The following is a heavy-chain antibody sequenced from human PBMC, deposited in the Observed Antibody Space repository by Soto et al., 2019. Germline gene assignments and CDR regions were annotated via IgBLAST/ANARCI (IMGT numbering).Heavy chain of an antibody. Sequence: GESLKISCEASGYSFTDYWITWVRQMPGKGLEWVGRINPDDSYVIYSPSFQGHVSISVDKSIRTAYLQWGSLRASDTATYYCASLFPYNYNYILGGLDPCGQGPLVTVSS. J-gene: IGHJ5*02. D-gene: IGHD1-7*01. V-gene: IGHV5-10-1*01. CDR2: INPDDSYV. CDR3: ASLFPYNYNYILGGLDP. CDR1: GYSFTDYW.